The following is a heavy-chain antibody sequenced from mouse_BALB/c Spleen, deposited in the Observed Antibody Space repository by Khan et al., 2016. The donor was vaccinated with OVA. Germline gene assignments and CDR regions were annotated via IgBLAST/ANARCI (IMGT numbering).Heavy chain of an antibody. Sequence: VQLQQSGAELVKPGASVKLSCKASGYTFTSYYMYWVKQRPGQGLEWIGGINPSHGGPTFNEKFKSKATLTVDKSSSTAYMQLSSLTSEDSAVDYCTRSYGYFDYWGQGTTLTVSS. V-gene: IGHV1S81*02. CDR1: GYTFTSYY. D-gene: IGHD1-1*02. CDR3: TRSYGYFDY. CDR2: INPSHGGP. J-gene: IGHJ2*01.